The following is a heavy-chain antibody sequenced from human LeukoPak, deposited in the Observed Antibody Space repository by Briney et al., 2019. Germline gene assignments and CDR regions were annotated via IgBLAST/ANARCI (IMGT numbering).Heavy chain of an antibody. D-gene: IGHD6-19*01. CDR3: ARAKYSSGWYGY. Sequence: SETLSLTCAVYGGSFSGYYWSWIRQSPGKGLEWIGEINHSGSTNYNPSLKSRVTISVDTSKNQFSLKLGSVTAADTAVYYCARAKYSSGWYGYWGQGTLVTVSS. V-gene: IGHV4-34*01. CDR1: GGSFSGYY. CDR2: INHSGST. J-gene: IGHJ4*02.